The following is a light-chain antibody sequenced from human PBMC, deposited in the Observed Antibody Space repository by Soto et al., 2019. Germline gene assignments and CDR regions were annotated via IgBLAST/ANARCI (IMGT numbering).Light chain of an antibody. CDR3: CSYTDGSSLL. J-gene: IGLJ7*01. Sequence: QSALTQPASVSESPGQSISISCGGGRNDIGTYNLVSWYQQHPGKAPKLIIYEGNKRPSGVSNRFSGSRSGNTASLTISGLQAEVEADYYCCSYTDGSSLLFGGGTQLTVL. CDR1: RNDIGTYNL. CDR2: EGN. V-gene: IGLV2-23*01.